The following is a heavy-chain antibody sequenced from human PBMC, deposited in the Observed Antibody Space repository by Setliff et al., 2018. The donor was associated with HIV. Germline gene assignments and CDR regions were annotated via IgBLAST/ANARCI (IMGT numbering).Heavy chain of an antibody. CDR3: ARDPITMVRGVVGPFDY. J-gene: IGHJ4*02. Sequence: PGGSLRLSCAASGFTFSSHVMTWVRQAPGKGLEWVSVITPSSTETYYADSVKGRFTISRDNAKNSLYLQMNSLRAEDTAVYYCARDPITMVRGVVGPFDYWGQGTLVTVSS. D-gene: IGHD3-10*01. V-gene: IGHV3-21*01. CDR1: GFTFSSHV. CDR2: ITPSSTET.